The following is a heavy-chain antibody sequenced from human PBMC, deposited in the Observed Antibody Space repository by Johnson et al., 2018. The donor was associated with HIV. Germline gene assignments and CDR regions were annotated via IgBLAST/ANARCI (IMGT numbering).Heavy chain of an antibody. V-gene: IGHV3-66*02. CDR1: GFTVSSNY. D-gene: IGHD4-17*01. CDR2: IYSGGST. CDR3: ARDVTKDAFDI. J-gene: IGHJ3*02. Sequence: VQLVESGGGVVQPGGSLRLSCAASGFTVSSNYMSWVRQAPGKGLEWVSVIYSGGSTYYADSVKGRFTISRDNSKNTLYLQMNSLRAEDTAVYYCARDVTKDAFDIWDQGTMVTVSS.